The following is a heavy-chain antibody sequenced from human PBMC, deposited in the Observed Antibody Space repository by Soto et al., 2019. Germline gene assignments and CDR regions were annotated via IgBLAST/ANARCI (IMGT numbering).Heavy chain of an antibody. CDR2: FDPEDGET. CDR3: ATGSLYSGYGGPTFDY. D-gene: IGHD5-12*01. J-gene: IGHJ4*02. Sequence: ASVKVSCKVSGYTLTELSMHWVRQAPGKGLEWMGGFDPEDGETIYAQKFQGRVTMTEDTSTDTAYMELSSLRSEDTAVYYCATGSLYSGYGGPTFDYWGQGTLVTVSS. CDR1: GYTLTELS. V-gene: IGHV1-24*01.